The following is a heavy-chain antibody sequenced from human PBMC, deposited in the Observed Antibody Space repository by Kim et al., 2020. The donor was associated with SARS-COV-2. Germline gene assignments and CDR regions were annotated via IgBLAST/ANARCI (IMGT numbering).Heavy chain of an antibody. Sequence: SETLSLTCTVSGGSISSYYWSWIRQPPGKGLEWIGYIYYSGSTNYNPSLKSRVTISVDTSKNQFSLKLSSVTAADTAVYYCASTGYSSSWYQAEYFQHWGQGTQVTVSS. CDR3: ASTGYSSSWYQAEYFQH. D-gene: IGHD6-13*01. CDR1: GGSISSYY. J-gene: IGHJ1*01. V-gene: IGHV4-59*01. CDR2: IYYSGST.